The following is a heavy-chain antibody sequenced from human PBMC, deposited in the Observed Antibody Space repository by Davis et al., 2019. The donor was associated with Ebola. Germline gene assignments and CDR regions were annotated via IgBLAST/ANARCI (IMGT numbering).Heavy chain of an antibody. D-gene: IGHD3-16*01. J-gene: IGHJ4*02. CDR1: GDSVTNERYY. CDR3: ARIRLGNLFFDY. CDR2: IYHSGST. V-gene: IGHV4-30-4*08. Sequence: PSETLSLTCSVSGDSVTNERYYWSWIRQSPGKGLEWIGYIYHSGSTYYNPPLKSRVIISLDTSTNQFSLNLTSVTAADTAVYYCARIRLGNLFFDYWGQGTLVTVSS.